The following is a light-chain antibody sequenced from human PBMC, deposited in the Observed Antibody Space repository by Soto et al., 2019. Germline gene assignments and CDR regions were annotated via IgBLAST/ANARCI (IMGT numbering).Light chain of an antibody. V-gene: IGKV4-1*01. CDR2: GAS. J-gene: IGKJ5*01. Sequence: DFVMTQAPYSLAVSLGERATINCKSGQSVLYNSNNKNHLGWFQQKPGHPPKLLIYGASFRPSGVPDRFSGSGSGTDFTLTISSLQAEDVAVYYCQQYYSIPFTFGQGTRLEIK. CDR3: QQYYSIPFT. CDR1: QSVLYNSNNKNH.